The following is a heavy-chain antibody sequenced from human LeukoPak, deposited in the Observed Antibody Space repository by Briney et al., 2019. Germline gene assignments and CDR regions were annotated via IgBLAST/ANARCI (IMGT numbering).Heavy chain of an antibody. D-gene: IGHD5-18*01. CDR2: MNQDGSAK. CDR1: GFTFSDSW. V-gene: IGHV3-7*03. CDR3: GKTTVGYSSGQKPAWPVDY. Sequence: PGGSLRLSCAASGFTFSDSWMSWVRQAPGKGLEWVANMNQDGSAKGYVDSVKGRFTISRDNSRNTVYLQINSLRADDTAVYYCGKTTVGYSSGQKPAWPVDYWGQGTLVTVSS. J-gene: IGHJ4*02.